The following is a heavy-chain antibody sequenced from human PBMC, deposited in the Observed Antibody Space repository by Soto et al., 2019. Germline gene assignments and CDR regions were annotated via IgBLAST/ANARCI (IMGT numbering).Heavy chain of an antibody. Sequence: LKISCTGFGYTFTTFWISWVRQMPGKGLEWMGRIDPRDSQTNYSPSFQGHVTISVDKSISTAYLQWDSLKASDTAMYYCARLFCSTDTCDSWFDPWGQGTLVPVSS. J-gene: IGHJ5*02. V-gene: IGHV5-10-1*01. D-gene: IGHD1-26*01. CDR3: ARLFCSTDTCDSWFDP. CDR1: GYTFTTFW. CDR2: IDPRDSQT.